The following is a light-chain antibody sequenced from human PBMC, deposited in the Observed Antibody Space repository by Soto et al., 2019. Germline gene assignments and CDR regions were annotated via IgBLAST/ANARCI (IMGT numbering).Light chain of an antibody. Sequence: QSVLTQPASVSGSPGQSITISCTGTSSDVGGYNYVSWYQQYPGKAPRLVISDVSNRPSGVSNRFSGSKSGNSASLTISGLQAEDEADYYCSSYTSSSPYVFGTGTKVTVL. V-gene: IGLV2-14*01. CDR1: SSDVGGYNY. J-gene: IGLJ1*01. CDR3: SSYTSSSPYV. CDR2: DVS.